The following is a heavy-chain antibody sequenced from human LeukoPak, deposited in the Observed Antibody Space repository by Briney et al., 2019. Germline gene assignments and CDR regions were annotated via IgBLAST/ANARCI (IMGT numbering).Heavy chain of an antibody. CDR3: ASLSSWGPTCYYYYYMDV. V-gene: IGHV1-69*06. CDR1: GGTFSSYA. D-gene: IGHD6-13*01. CDR2: IIPIFGTA. Sequence: SVKVSCKASGGTFSSYAISWVRQAPGQGLEWMGGIIPIFGTANYAQKFQGRVTITADKSTSTAYMELSSLRSEDTAVYYCASLSSWGPTCYYYYYMDVWGKGTTVTVSS. J-gene: IGHJ6*03.